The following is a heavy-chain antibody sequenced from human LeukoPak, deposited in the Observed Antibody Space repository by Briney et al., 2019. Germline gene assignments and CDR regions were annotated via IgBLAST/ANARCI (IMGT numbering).Heavy chain of an antibody. D-gene: IGHD2/OR15-2a*01. V-gene: IGHV4-4*02. Sequence: PSGTLSLTCAVSGGSISSSNWWSWVRQPPGKGLEWIGEIYHSGSTNSNPSLKSRVTVSVDKSKNQFSLKLGSVTAADTAVYYCARSSMPRWYFDLWGRGTLVTVSS. J-gene: IGHJ2*01. CDR2: IYHSGST. CDR3: ARSSMPRWYFDL. CDR1: GGSISSSNW.